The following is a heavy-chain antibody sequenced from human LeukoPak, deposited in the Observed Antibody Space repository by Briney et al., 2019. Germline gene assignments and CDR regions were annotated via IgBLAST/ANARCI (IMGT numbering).Heavy chain of an antibody. CDR3: AKDSETPYDYVWGSYRLLYYFDY. CDR2: ISWNSGSI. Sequence: GGSLRLSCAASGFTFDDYAMHWVRQAPGKGLEWVSGISWNSGSIGYADSVKGRFTLSRDNSNDTLYLQMNSLRAEDTAVYYCAKDSETPYDYVWGSYRLLYYFDYWGQGTLVTVSS. CDR1: GFTFDDYA. V-gene: IGHV3-9*01. D-gene: IGHD3-16*02. J-gene: IGHJ4*02.